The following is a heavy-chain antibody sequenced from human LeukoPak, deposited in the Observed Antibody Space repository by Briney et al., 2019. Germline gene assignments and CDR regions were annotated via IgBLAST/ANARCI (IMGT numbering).Heavy chain of an antibody. CDR1: GYSFTSYW. V-gene: IGHV5-51*01. CDR3: ARRAGYYGSSGYYSLDY. Sequence: PGESLKISCKGSGYSFTSYWIVWVRQMPGKGLEWLGIIFPGDSNTNYSPSFQGQVTLSADKSVSTAYLQWSSLKASDTAMFYCARRAGYYGSSGYYSLDYWGQGTLVTVSS. J-gene: IGHJ4*02. CDR2: IFPGDSNT. D-gene: IGHD3-22*01.